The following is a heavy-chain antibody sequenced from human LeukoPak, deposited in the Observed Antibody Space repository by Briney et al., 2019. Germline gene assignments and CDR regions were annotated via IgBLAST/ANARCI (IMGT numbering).Heavy chain of an antibody. D-gene: IGHD1-26*01. CDR1: GYSFSTYA. CDR2: ISGGNGNT. J-gene: IGHJ4*02. CDR3: ASFVGATIN. V-gene: IGHV1-3*01. Sequence: GASVKVSCKASGYSFSTYAMHWVRQAPGQRLEWMGWISGGNGNTEYSVKFQGRVTITRDTSANTAYMDLSSLRSEDTAVYYCASFVGATINWGQGTLVTVSS.